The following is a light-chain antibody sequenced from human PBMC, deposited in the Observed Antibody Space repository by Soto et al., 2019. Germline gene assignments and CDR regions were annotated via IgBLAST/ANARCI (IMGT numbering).Light chain of an antibody. CDR1: QSVSSTY. V-gene: IGKV3D-15*01. CDR3: QQYNNWPPIT. J-gene: IGKJ5*01. CDR2: GAS. Sequence: VLTQSPATLSLSPGERATLSCGASQSVSSTYLAWYQQKPGQAPRLLIYGASSRATGIPDRFSGSGSGTEFTLTISSLQSEDFAVYYCQQYNNWPPITFGQGTRLEIK.